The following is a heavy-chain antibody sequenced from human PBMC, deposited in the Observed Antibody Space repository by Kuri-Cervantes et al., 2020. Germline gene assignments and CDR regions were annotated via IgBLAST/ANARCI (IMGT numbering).Heavy chain of an antibody. CDR1: GFTFSSYW. CDR2: ISSSSSTI. J-gene: IGHJ4*02. Sequence: GGSLRLSCAASGFTFSSYWMSWVRQAPRKGLEWVSYISSSSSTIYYADSVKGRFTISRDNAKNSLYLQMNSLRAEDTAVYYCARGGGWENYYDSSGYYDFDYWGQGTLVTVSS. CDR3: ARGGGWENYYDSSGYYDFDY. D-gene: IGHD3-22*01. V-gene: IGHV3-48*04.